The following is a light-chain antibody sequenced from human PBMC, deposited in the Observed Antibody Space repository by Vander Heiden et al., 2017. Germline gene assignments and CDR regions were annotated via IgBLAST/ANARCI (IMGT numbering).Light chain of an antibody. V-gene: IGKV1-12*01. J-gene: IGKJ2*01. CDR1: QTIRTW. Sequence: IKITQSPSSVSAAVGDRVTITCRASQTIRTWLAWYQQKAGKEPQLLISAASSLQRGVPSRFSGSGSGTDFTLTISSLQPEDFATYYCQQAYSFPYTFGQGTKLEIK. CDR3: QQAYSFPYT. CDR2: AAS.